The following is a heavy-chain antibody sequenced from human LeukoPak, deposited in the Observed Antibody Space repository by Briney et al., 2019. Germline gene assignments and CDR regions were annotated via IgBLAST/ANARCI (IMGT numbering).Heavy chain of an antibody. V-gene: IGHV1-69*04. CDR1: GGTFSSYA. D-gene: IGHD1-1*01. CDR2: IIPILGIA. J-gene: IGHJ4*02. Sequence: SVKVSCKASGGTFSSYAISWVRQAPGQGLEWMGRIIPILGIANYAQKFQGRVTVTADKSTSTAYMELSSLRSEDTAVYYCARGDWNGRFDYWGQGTLVTVSS. CDR3: ARGDWNGRFDY.